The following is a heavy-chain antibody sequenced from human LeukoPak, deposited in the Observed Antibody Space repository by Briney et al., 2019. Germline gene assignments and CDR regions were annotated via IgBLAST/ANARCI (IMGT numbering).Heavy chain of an antibody. CDR1: GGSISSYY. V-gene: IGHV4-59*01. CDR3: ARGPSYYDGSLRWFDP. J-gene: IGHJ5*02. D-gene: IGHD3-10*01. Sequence: SETLSLTCTVSGGSISSYYGSWVRQPPGKGLEWIGYIYYSGSTNYNPSLKSRVTISVDTSKNQFSLKLSSVTAADTAVYYCARGPSYYDGSLRWFDPWGQGTLVTVSS. CDR2: IYYSGST.